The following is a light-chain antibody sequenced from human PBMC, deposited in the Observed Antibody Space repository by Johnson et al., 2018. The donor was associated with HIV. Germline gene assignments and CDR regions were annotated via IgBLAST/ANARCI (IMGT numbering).Light chain of an antibody. CDR2: ENN. V-gene: IGLV1-51*02. CDR1: YSNIEHNY. Sequence: QSVLTQSPSVSAAAGQKVTISCSGTYSNIEHNYVSWYQQLPGTAPKLLIYENNKRPSGIPDRFSGSKSGTSATLGITGLQPGDEADYYCGTWKSSLSAGGVFGTGTKVTVL. CDR3: GTWKSSLSAGGV. J-gene: IGLJ1*01.